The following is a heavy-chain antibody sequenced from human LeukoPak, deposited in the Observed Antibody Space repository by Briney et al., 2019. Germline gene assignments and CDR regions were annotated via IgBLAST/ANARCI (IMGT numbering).Heavy chain of an antibody. V-gene: IGHV3-23*01. CDR1: GLTFSSYA. D-gene: IGHD3-3*01. Sequence: GGSLRLSCAASGLTFSSYAMSWVRQAPGKGLEWVSAISGSGGSTYYADSVKGRFTISRDNSKNTLYLQMNSLRAEDTAVYYCAKCHFWSGYYTSYGMDVWGQGTTVTVSS. CDR2: ISGSGGST. CDR3: AKCHFWSGYYTSYGMDV. J-gene: IGHJ6*02.